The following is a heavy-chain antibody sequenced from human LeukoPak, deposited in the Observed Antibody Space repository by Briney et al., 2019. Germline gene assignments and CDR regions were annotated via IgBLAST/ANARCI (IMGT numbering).Heavy chain of an antibody. V-gene: IGHV1-69*05. CDR1: GGTFSSYA. CDR3: ARDATGIAAADFGWLDP. D-gene: IGHD6-13*01. CDR2: IIPIFGTA. Sequence: ASVKVSCKASGGTFSSYAISWVRQAPGQGLEWMGGIIPIFGTANYAQKFQGRVTITTDESTSTAYMELSSLRSEDTAVYYCARDATGIAAADFGWLDPWGQGTLVTVSS. J-gene: IGHJ5*02.